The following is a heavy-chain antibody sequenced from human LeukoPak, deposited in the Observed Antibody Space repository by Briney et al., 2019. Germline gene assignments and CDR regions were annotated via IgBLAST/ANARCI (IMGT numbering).Heavy chain of an antibody. J-gene: IGHJ5*02. V-gene: IGHV4-4*09. Sequence: KPSETLSLICTVSGGSISSYYWSWIRQPPGKGLEWIGYIYTSGSTNYNPSLKSRVTISVDTSKNQFSLKLSSVTAADTAVYYCARLNGYGDYRNWFDPWGQGTLVTVSS. CDR3: ARLNGYGDYRNWFDP. D-gene: IGHD4-17*01. CDR1: GGSISSYY. CDR2: IYTSGST.